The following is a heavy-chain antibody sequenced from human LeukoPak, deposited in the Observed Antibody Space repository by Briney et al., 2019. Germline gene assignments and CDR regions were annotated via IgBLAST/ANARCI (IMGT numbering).Heavy chain of an antibody. CDR3: SRAVAAAGSRRFDP. V-gene: IGHV3-49*03. Sequence: GGSLRLSCTASGFTFGDYAMSWFRQAPGKGLEWVGFIRSKTYGGTTEYAASVKGRFTISRDDSKSIAYLQMNSLKTEDTAVYYCSRAVAAAGSRRFDPWGQGTLVTVSS. CDR1: GFTFGDYA. CDR2: IRSKTYGGTT. D-gene: IGHD6-13*01. J-gene: IGHJ5*02.